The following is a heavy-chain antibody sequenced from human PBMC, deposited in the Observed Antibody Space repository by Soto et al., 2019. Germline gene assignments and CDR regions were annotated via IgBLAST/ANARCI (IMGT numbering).Heavy chain of an antibody. V-gene: IGHV4-59*01. J-gene: IGHJ4*02. CDR1: GGSISGYY. CDR2: IYNIGST. Sequence: LSLTCTVSGGSISGYYWSWLRQPPGKGLEWIGYIYNIGSTNYNPSLRSRVTMSLDTSNNHFSLKLSSVTTTDTAVYYCARGPDHSKVGYWGQGTLVTVSS. D-gene: IGHD4-4*01. CDR3: ARGPDHSKVGY.